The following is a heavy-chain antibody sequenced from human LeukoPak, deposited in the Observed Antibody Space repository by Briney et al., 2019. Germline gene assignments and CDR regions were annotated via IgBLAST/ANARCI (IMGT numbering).Heavy chain of an antibody. Sequence: GKSLRLSCAASGFTFSSYGMHWVRQAPGKGLEWVAVISYDGSSKYYIDSVKGRFTISRDNSKNTLFLQMNSLRAEDTAVYYCARGENSKTYPVSGYWGQGTLVTLSS. CDR3: ARGENSKTYPVSGY. D-gene: IGHD2/OR15-2a*01. CDR2: ISYDGSSK. CDR1: GFTFSSYG. V-gene: IGHV3-30*03. J-gene: IGHJ4*02.